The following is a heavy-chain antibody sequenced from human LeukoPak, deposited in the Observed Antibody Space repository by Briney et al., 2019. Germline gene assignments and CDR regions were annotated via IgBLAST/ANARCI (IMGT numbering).Heavy chain of an antibody. V-gene: IGHV3-9*01. CDR3: AKDPRSYSSSSGGFDY. CDR2: ISWNSGSI. D-gene: IGHD6-6*01. CDR1: GFTFDDYA. Sequence: GRSLPLSCAAYGFTFDDYAMHWVRPAPGKGLAWVSGISWNSGSIGYADSVKGRFTISRDTSKNSLYLQMNSLRAEDTALYYCAKDPRSYSSSSGGFDYWGQGTLVTVSS. J-gene: IGHJ4*02.